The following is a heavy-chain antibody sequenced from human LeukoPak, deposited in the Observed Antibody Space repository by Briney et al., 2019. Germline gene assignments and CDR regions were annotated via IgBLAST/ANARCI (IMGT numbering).Heavy chain of an antibody. J-gene: IGHJ3*02. D-gene: IGHD4-17*01. CDR1: GFTFSSHN. Sequence: GGSLRLSCAASGFTFSSHNMNWVRQAPGKGLEWVSSITSSSTYIYYADSVKGRFTISRDNAENSLYLQMNGLRAEDTAVYYCGRGRDYDAFDIWGQGTMVTVSS. V-gene: IGHV3-21*01. CDR2: ITSSSTYI. CDR3: GRGRDYDAFDI.